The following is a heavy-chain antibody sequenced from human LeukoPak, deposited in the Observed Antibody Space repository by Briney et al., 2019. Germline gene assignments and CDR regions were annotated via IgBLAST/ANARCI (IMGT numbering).Heavy chain of an antibody. CDR3: AREFPEYSSSWYGYFDY. Sequence: PGGSLRLSCAASGFTVSSNYMSWVRQAPGKGPEWVSVIYSGGSTYYADSVKGRFTISRDNSKNTLYLQMNSLGAEDTAVYYCAREFPEYSSSWYGYFDYWGQGTLVTVSS. D-gene: IGHD6-13*01. V-gene: IGHV3-53*01. J-gene: IGHJ4*02. CDR1: GFTVSSNY. CDR2: IYSGGST.